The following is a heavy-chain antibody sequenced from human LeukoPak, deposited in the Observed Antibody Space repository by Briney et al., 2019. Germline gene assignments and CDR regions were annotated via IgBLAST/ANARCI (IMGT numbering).Heavy chain of an antibody. D-gene: IGHD2-2*01. J-gene: IGHJ5*02. CDR2: IWYDGSNK. CDR1: GFTFSSCG. V-gene: IGHV3-33*01. CDR3: ARDLVPAATWFDP. Sequence: GGSLRLSCAASGFTFSSCGMHWVRQAPGKGLEWVAVIWYDGSNKYYADSVKGRFTISRDNSKNTLYLQMNSLRAEDTAVYYCARDLVPAATWFDPWGQGTLVTVSS.